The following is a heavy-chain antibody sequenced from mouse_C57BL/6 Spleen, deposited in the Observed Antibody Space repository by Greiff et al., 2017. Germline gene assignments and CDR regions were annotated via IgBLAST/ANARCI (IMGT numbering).Heavy chain of an antibody. CDR1: GYTFTSYW. CDR3: ARFYYGSTYYAMDY. D-gene: IGHD1-1*01. CDR2: IHPNSGST. Sequence: QVQLQQPGAELVKPGASVKLSCKASGYTFTSYWMHWVKQRPGQGLEWIGMIHPNSGSTNYNEKFKSKATLTVDNSSSTAYMQLSSLTSEDSAVYYCARFYYGSTYYAMDYWGQGTSVTVSS. J-gene: IGHJ4*01. V-gene: IGHV1-64*01.